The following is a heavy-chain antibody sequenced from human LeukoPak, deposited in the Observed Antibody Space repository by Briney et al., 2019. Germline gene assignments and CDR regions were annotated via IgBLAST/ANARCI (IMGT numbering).Heavy chain of an antibody. V-gene: IGHV3-23*01. J-gene: IGHJ4*02. CDR3: ARDHVPSMIVVVITAGDY. D-gene: IGHD3-22*01. CDR1: GFTFNNFA. Sequence: PGGSLRLSCAASGFTFNNFAMGWVRQAPGKGLEWVSTVGTDGDTYYADSVKGRFTISRDNSKNTLYLQMNSLRAEDTAVYYCARDHVPSMIVVVITAGDYWGQGTLVTVSS. CDR2: VGTDGDT.